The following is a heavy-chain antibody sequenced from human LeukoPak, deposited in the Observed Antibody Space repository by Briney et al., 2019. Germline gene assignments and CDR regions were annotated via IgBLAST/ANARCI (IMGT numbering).Heavy chain of an antibody. CDR1: GFTFSRYA. CDR2: LSGSGGST. J-gene: IGHJ3*02. CDR3: AKLYSSSSSDAFDI. Sequence: GGSLRLSCAASGFTFSRYAMSWVRQAPGKGLEWVSALSGSGGSTYYADSVKGRFTISRDNSKNTLYLQMNSLRAEDTAIYYCAKLYSSSSSDAFDIWGQGTMVTVSS. V-gene: IGHV3-23*01. D-gene: IGHD6-13*01.